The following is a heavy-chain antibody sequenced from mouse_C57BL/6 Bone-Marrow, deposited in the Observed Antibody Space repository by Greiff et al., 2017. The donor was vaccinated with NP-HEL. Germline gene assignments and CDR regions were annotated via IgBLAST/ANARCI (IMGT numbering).Heavy chain of an antibody. CDR2: ISYSGST. J-gene: IGHJ1*03. CDR3: ARYSYGSSHWYFDV. CDR1: GYSITSDY. V-gene: IGHV3-8*01. D-gene: IGHD1-1*01. Sequence: EVKLVESGPGLAKPSQTLSLTCSVTGYSITSDYWNWIRKFPGNKLEYMGYISYSGSTYYNLSLKSRISITRDTSKNQYYLQLNSVTTEDTATYYCARYSYGSSHWYFDVWGTGTTVTVSS.